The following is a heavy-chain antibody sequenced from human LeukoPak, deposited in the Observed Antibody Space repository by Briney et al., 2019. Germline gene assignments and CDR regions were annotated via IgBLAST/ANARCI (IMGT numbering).Heavy chain of an antibody. V-gene: IGHV4-39*01. CDR3: ARPEGDYYGSGSFAFDI. J-gene: IGHJ3*02. CDR1: GGSISSSSYY. D-gene: IGHD3-10*01. Sequence: SETLSLTCTVSGGSISSSSYYWGWLRQPPGTGLEWIGSIYYSGSTYYDPSLKSRVTISVDTSKNQFSLKLSSVTAADTAVYYCARPEGDYYGSGSFAFDIWGQGTMVTVSS. CDR2: IYYSGST.